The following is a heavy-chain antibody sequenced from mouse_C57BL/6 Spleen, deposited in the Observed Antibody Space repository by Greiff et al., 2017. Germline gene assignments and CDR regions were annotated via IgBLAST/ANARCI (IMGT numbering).Heavy chain of an antibody. V-gene: IGHV7-3*01. J-gene: IGHJ1*03. CDR2: IRNKAHGYTT. CDR1: GFTFTDYY. D-gene: IGHD2-4*01. CDR3: ARCYDYDEGYFDV. Sequence: EVQLVESGGGLVQPGGSLSLSCAASGFTFTDYYMSWVRQPPGKALEWLGFIRNKAHGYTTEYSASVKGRFTISRDNSQSILYLQMNALRAEDSATYYCARCYDYDEGYFDVWGTGTTVTVSS.